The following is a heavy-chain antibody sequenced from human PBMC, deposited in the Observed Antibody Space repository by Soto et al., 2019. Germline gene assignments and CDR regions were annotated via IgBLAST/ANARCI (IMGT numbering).Heavy chain of an antibody. CDR2: FDPEDGET. CDR1: GYTLTELS. V-gene: IGHV1-24*01. CDR3: ATAFIAAAGTSAVDY. Sequence: ASVKVSCKVSGYTLTELSMHWVRQAPGKGLEWMGGFDPEDGETIYAQKFQGRVTMTEDTSTDTAYMELSSLRSEDTAVYYCATAFIAAAGTSAVDYWGQGTLVTVSS. J-gene: IGHJ4*02. D-gene: IGHD6-13*01.